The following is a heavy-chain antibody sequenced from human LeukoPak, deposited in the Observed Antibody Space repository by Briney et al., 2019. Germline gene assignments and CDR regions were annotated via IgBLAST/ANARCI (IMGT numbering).Heavy chain of an antibody. J-gene: IGHJ5*02. CDR1: GGSISSGGYY. Sequence: PSETLSLTCTVSGGSISSGGYYWSWIRQHPGKGLEWIGYIYYSGSTYYNPSLKSRVTISVDTSKNQFSLKLSSVTAADTAVYYCARGRGRGYSGYDRFDPWGRGTLVTVSS. V-gene: IGHV4-31*03. CDR2: IYYSGST. D-gene: IGHD5-12*01. CDR3: ARGRGRGYSGYDRFDP.